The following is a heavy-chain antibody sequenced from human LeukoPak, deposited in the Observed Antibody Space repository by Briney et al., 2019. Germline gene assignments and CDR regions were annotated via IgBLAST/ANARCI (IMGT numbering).Heavy chain of an antibody. D-gene: IGHD4-17*01. V-gene: IGHV3-30*02. Sequence: GGSLRLSCAASGFTFSSYWMHWVRQAPGKGLEWVAFIPSDGRYKYYADSVKGRFTIYRENSKNTLYLQMNSLRPEDMAVYYCAKNGDQRIYYHYMDVWGKGTTVTVSS. J-gene: IGHJ6*03. CDR2: IPSDGRYK. CDR3: AKNGDQRIYYHYMDV. CDR1: GFTFSSYW.